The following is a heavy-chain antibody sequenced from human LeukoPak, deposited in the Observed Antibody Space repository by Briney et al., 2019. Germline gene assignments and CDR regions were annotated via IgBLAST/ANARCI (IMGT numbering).Heavy chain of an antibody. D-gene: IGHD3-10*01. CDR1: GFTFSSYA. CDR2: ISGSGGST. Sequence: GGSLRLSCAASGFTFSSYAMSWVRQAPGKGLEWVSAISGSGGSTYYADSVKGRFTISRDNSKNTLYLQMNNLRAEDTAVYYCARDLGYDNYYGMDVWGQGTTVTVSS. J-gene: IGHJ6*02. CDR3: ARDLGYDNYYGMDV. V-gene: IGHV3-23*01.